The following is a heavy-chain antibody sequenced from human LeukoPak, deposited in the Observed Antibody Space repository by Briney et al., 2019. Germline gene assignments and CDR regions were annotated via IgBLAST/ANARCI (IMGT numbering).Heavy chain of an antibody. J-gene: IGHJ4*02. Sequence: GRSLRLSCAASGFTFSNYAMSWVRQAPGKGLEWVSTISGSGAGTYYTDSVKGRFTISRDNSRNTLYLQMNSLRADDTAVYYCAKGGGNGPFDYWGQGTLVTVSS. CDR3: AKGGGNGPFDY. CDR2: ISGSGAGT. CDR1: GFTFSNYA. V-gene: IGHV3-23*01. D-gene: IGHD4-23*01.